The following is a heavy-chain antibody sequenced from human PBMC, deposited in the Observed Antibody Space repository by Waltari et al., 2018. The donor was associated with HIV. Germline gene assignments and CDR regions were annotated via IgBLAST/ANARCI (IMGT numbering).Heavy chain of an antibody. CDR3: ARLGETYYYDSSGYVDV. V-gene: IGHV3-64*01. D-gene: IGHD3-22*01. CDR1: GFTFSSYA. J-gene: IGHJ6*02. CDR2: MSSNGGST. Sequence: EVQLVESGGGLVQPGGSLRLSCAASGFTFSSYAMHWVRQAPGKGLEYVSAMSSNGGSTYYANSVKGRFTISRENAKNTLYLQMGSLRAEDMAVYYCARLGETYYYDSSGYVDVWGQGTTVTVSS.